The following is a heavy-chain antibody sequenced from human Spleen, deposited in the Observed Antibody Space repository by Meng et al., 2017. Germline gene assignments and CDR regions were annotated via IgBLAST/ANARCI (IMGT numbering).Heavy chain of an antibody. J-gene: IGHJ4*02. CDR2: INHSGST. V-gene: IGHV4-34*01. CDR1: GGSFSGYY. CDR3: ARGRGDHIVVVTAIPEAKRPFDY. Sequence: GSLRLSCAVYGGSFSGYYWSWIRQPPGKGLEWIGEINHSGSTNYNPSLKSRVTISVDTSKNQFSLKLSSVTAADTAVYYCARGRGDHIVVVTAIPEAKRPFDYWGQGTLVTVSS. D-gene: IGHD2-21*02.